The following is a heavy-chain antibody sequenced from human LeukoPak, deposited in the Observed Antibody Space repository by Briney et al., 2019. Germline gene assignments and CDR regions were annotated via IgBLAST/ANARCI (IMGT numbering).Heavy chain of an antibody. CDR2: ISSSSDTI. CDR3: ARDSWGYYYDSSGYYFPYYFYYLDV. Sequence: GGSLRLSCAASGFTFSNYAINWVRQAPGKGLEWVSYISSSSDTIYYADSVKGRFTISRDNARNSLHLQMNSLRAEDTAVYYCARDSWGYYYDSSGYYFPYYFYYLDVWGKGTTVTVSS. J-gene: IGHJ6*03. D-gene: IGHD3-22*01. CDR1: GFTFSNYA. V-gene: IGHV3-48*01.